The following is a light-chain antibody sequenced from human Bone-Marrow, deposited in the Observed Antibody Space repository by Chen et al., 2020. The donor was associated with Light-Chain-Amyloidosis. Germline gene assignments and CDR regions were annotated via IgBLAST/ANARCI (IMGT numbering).Light chain of an antibody. J-gene: IGLJ3*02. CDR3: QVWDRSSDRPV. CDR1: NIGSTS. V-gene: IGLV3-21*02. Sequence: SYVLTQPSSVSVAPGQTATIACGGKNIGSTSLPWYQQTPGQAPLLVVYDDSARPSGIPERLSGSHSGNTATLTSSRGEAGDEADYYCQVWDRSSDRPVFGGGTKLTVL. CDR2: DDS.